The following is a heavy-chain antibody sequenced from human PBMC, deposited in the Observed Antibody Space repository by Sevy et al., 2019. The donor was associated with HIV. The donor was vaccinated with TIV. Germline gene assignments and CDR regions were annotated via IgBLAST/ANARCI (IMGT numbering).Heavy chain of an antibody. CDR2: IYYSGST. V-gene: IGHV4-30-4*01. Sequence: SETLSLTCTVSGGSISSGDYYWSWIRQPPGKGLEWIGYIYYSGSTYYNPSLKSRVTISVDTSKNQFSLKLSSVTAADTAVYYCAREEIAVGISVAFDIWGQGTMVTVSS. D-gene: IGHD3-10*01. J-gene: IGHJ3*02. CDR1: GGSISSGDYY. CDR3: AREEIAVGISVAFDI.